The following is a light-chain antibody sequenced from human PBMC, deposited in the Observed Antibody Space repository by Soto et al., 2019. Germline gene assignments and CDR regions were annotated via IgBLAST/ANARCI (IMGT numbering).Light chain of an antibody. V-gene: IGKV1-17*01. CDR2: AAS. Sequence: IQMTQSPSSRSASVGDSLSITCRASQVITNDLGWYQQKPGKAPKRLIYAASTLQCGVPSRFSGSGSGTEFNLTISSLQPEDFATYHCQEYKTWTFGQGTKVDIK. J-gene: IGKJ1*01. CDR1: QVITND. CDR3: QEYKTWT.